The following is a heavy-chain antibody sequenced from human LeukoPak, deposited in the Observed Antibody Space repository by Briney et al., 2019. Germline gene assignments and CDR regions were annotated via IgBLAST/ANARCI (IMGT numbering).Heavy chain of an antibody. CDR1: GFTFSNGW. Sequence: GGSLRLSCAASGFTFSNGWMNWVRQAPGKGLQWVANMKTDGSEKYYVDSVKGRFTISRDNAKNSLYLQMNSLRAEDTAVYYCATYSSLNRREFQYWGQGTLLTVSS. D-gene: IGHD3-22*01. CDR3: ATYSSLNRREFQY. CDR2: MKTDGSEK. V-gene: IGHV3-7*01. J-gene: IGHJ1*01.